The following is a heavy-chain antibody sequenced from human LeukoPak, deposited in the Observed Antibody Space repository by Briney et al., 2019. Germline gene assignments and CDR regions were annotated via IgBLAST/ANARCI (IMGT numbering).Heavy chain of an antibody. CDR2: ISNSSSYI. J-gene: IGHJ4*02. V-gene: IGHV3-21*01. Sequence: TGGSLTHSRAGSGFTCCCFWMLWLRHAPGKGREGCSSISNSSSYIYYAESVKCRFTISRDNAKNLLYLQMHSLRAEDTAVYYCAREVENTSGWYSHFDYWGQGTLVTVSA. D-gene: IGHD6-19*01. CDR3: AREVENTSGWYSHFDY. CDR1: GFTCCCFW.